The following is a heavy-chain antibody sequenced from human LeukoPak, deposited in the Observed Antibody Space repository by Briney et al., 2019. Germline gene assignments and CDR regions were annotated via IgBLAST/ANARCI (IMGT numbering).Heavy chain of an antibody. CDR3: ATDSPTRYSGYVHWYFDL. J-gene: IGHJ2*01. CDR2: FDPEDGET. D-gene: IGHD5-12*01. V-gene: IGHV1-24*01. Sequence: ASVKVSCKASGGTFSSYAISWVRQAPGQGLEWMGGFDPEDGETIYAQKFQGRVTMTEDTSTDTAYMELSSLRSEDTAVYYCATDSPTRYSGYVHWYFDLWGRGTLVTVSS. CDR1: GGTFSSYA.